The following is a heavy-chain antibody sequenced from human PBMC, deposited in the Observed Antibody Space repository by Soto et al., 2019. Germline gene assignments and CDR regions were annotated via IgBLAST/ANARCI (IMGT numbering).Heavy chain of an antibody. CDR1: GFTFDDHA. J-gene: IGHJ4*02. D-gene: IGHD6-13*01. V-gene: IGHV3-9*01. Sequence: GGSLRLSCAASGFTFDDHAMHWVRQAPGKDLEWVSGISWDSGNIAYANSVRGRFSISRDNAKSSLYLQMNSLRPEDTAFYYCTKALSWALTAAGSHFDNWGQGTLVTVSS. CDR2: ISWDSGNI. CDR3: TKALSWALTAAGSHFDN.